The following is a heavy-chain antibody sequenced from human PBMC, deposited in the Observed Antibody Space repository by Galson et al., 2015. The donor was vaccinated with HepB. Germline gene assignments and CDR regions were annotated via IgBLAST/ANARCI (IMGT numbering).Heavy chain of an antibody. Sequence: SLRLSCAASGFTFSSYGMHWVRQAPGKGLEWVAVISYDGSNKYYADSVKGRFTISRDNSKNTLYLQMNSLRAEDTAVYYCASISMVAGDGAFDYWGQGTLVTVSS. D-gene: IGHD4/OR15-4a*01. CDR1: GFTFSSYG. V-gene: IGHV3-30*03. J-gene: IGHJ4*02. CDR3: ASISMVAGDGAFDY. CDR2: ISYDGSNK.